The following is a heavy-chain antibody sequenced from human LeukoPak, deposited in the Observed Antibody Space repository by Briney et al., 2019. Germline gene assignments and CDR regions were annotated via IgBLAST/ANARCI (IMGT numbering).Heavy chain of an antibody. CDR1: AFTFSSYS. CDR2: ISRGSDDI. Sequence: GGSLRLSCAASAFTFSSYSMNWVRQAPGKGREWVSIISRGSDDIHYADSVKGRFTISRDNTRNSLYLQMDSLRDEDTAVYYCARGATADTRHLDYWGQGTLVTVSP. V-gene: IGHV3-21*01. J-gene: IGHJ4*02. D-gene: IGHD2-21*02. CDR3: ARGATADTRHLDY.